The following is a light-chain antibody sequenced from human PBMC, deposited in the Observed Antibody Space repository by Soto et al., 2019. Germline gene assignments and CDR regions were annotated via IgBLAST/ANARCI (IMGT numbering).Light chain of an antibody. CDR1: QSISTW. J-gene: IGKJ1*01. Sequence: DIQMTQSPSALSASIGDRVTFTCRASQSISTWLAWYQHQPGKAPKLLIYDASGLESGVPSRFSGSGSGTEFTLTISSLQPDDFATYYCQQYKTDSRAFGQGTKVEFK. CDR2: DAS. V-gene: IGKV1-5*01. CDR3: QQYKTDSRA.